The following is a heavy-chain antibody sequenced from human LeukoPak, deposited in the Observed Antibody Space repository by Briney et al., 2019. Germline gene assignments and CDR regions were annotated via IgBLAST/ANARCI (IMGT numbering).Heavy chain of an antibody. Sequence: GGSLRLSCAASGFTFSSYWMNWVRQAPGKGLVWVSRIASDGSSTTYADSVKGRFSISRDNAKDTLYLQMNSLRVEDTAVYYCARGRPHGNDYWGQGTLVTVSS. J-gene: IGHJ4*02. CDR1: GFTFSSYW. D-gene: IGHD4-23*01. CDR3: ARGRPHGNDY. CDR2: IASDGSST. V-gene: IGHV3-74*01.